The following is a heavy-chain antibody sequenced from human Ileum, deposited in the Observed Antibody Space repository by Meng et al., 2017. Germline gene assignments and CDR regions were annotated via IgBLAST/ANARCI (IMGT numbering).Heavy chain of an antibody. CDR1: GGSVSSSSYY. V-gene: IGHV4-61*02. CDR3: ARLLGYSGNEYYFDY. J-gene: IGHJ4*02. Sequence: SETLSLTCTVSGGSVSSSSYYWSWIRQPAGKGLEWIGRVYTTGTTNYNPSLKSRVTISVDTSKSQFSLKLSSVTAADTAVYYCARLLGYSGNEYYFDYWGQGTLVTVSS. D-gene: IGHD5-12*01. CDR2: VYTTGTT.